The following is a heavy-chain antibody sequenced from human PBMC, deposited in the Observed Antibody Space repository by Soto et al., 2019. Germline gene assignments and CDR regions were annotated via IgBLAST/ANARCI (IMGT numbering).Heavy chain of an antibody. V-gene: IGHV1-3*01. CDR2: INAGNGNT. CDR1: GYSFTTYP. J-gene: IGHJ4*02. Sequence: QVQLVQSGAEVKKPGASVKVSCKASGYSFTTYPIHWVRQAPGERFEWIGWINAGNGNTKYSQKFQGRVTNTRDTSATTTYMELSSLRSEDTAVYYCARLLSFGELTLDSWGQGSLVTVSS. D-gene: IGHD3-10*01. CDR3: ARLLSFGELTLDS.